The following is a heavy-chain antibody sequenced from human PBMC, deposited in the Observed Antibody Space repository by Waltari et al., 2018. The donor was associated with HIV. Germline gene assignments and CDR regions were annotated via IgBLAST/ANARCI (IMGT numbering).Heavy chain of an antibody. Sequence: EVHLEQSGAEVKKPGESQKIPCKASGFPFTSYWLGWVGQMPGKGLEWMGIIYPGDSDTRYSPSFQGQVTISADKSITTVYLQWSTLKASDTAIYYCARHVRVLQPTVAIGGMDVWGQGTSVTVSS. CDR2: IYPGDSDT. CDR1: GFPFTSYW. CDR3: ARHVRVLQPTVAIGGMDV. V-gene: IGHV5-51*01. J-gene: IGHJ6*02. D-gene: IGHD2-21*01.